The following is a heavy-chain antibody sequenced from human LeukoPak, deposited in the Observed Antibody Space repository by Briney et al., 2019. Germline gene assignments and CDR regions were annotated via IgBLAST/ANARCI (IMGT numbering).Heavy chain of an antibody. CDR2: ISGSGGST. J-gene: IGHJ3*02. Sequence: GGSLRLSCAASGFTFSNYAMSWVRQAPGEGLEWVSGISGSGGSTHYADSVKGRFTISRDNSKNTLYLQMNSLRAEDTAVYYCATRRAKGYDSSGYYYVPDAFDIWGQGTIVPVPS. V-gene: IGHV3-23*01. CDR3: ATRRAKGYDSSGYYYVPDAFDI. CDR1: GFTFSNYA. D-gene: IGHD3-22*01.